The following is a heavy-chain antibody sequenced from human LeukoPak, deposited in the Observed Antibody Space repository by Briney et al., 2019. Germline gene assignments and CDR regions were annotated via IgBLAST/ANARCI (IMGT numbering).Heavy chain of an antibody. CDR3: ATSYPYYDFWSGYYRRHDAFDI. V-gene: IGHV4-59*01. CDR2: IYYSGST. Sequence: SETLSLTCTVSGGSISSYYWSWIRQPPGKGLEWIGYIYYSGSTNYNPSLKSRVTISVDTSKNQFSLKLSSVTAADPAVYYCATSYPYYDFWSGYYRRHDAFDIWGQGTMVTVS. J-gene: IGHJ3*02. D-gene: IGHD3-3*01. CDR1: GGSISSYY.